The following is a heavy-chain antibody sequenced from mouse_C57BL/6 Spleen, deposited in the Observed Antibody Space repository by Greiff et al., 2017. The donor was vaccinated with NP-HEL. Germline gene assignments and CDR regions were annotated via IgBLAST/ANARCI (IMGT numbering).Heavy chain of an antibody. V-gene: IGHV5-16*01. D-gene: IGHD1-1*01. CDR3: AREGLITTVVGAMDY. Sequence: EVKLVESEGGLVQPGSSMKLSCTASRFTFSDYYMAWVRQVPEKGLEWVANINYDGSSTYYLDSLKSRFIISRDNAKNILYLQMSSLKSEDTATYYCAREGLITTVVGAMDYWGQGTSVTVSS. J-gene: IGHJ4*01. CDR1: RFTFSDYY. CDR2: INYDGSST.